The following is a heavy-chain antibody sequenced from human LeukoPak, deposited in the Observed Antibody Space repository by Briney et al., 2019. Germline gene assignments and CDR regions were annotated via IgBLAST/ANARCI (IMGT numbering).Heavy chain of an antibody. Sequence: PGGSLRLSCAASAFSLSAYNMNWVRQAPGKGLEWVSSISYTGTYIYYADSVKGRFTISRDTAQNSLYLQMNSLRAEDTAIYYCVRDRGTYRPIDYWGQGTLVTVSS. CDR2: ISYTGTYI. J-gene: IGHJ4*02. CDR1: AFSLSAYN. V-gene: IGHV3-21*04. CDR3: VRDRGTYRPIDY. D-gene: IGHD1-26*01.